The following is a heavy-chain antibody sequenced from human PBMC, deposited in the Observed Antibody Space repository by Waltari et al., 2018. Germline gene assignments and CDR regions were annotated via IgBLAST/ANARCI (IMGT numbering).Heavy chain of an antibody. CDR2: ISSSSSYI. J-gene: IGHJ3*02. Sequence: EVQLVESGGGLVKPGGSLRLSCAASGLPFSSYSMNWVGQAPGKGLEWVSSISSSSSYIYYADSVKGRFTISRDNAKNSLYLQMNSLRAEDTAVYYCASDSSEYDAFDIWGQGTMVTVSS. D-gene: IGHD6-25*01. CDR3: ASDSSEYDAFDI. V-gene: IGHV3-21*01. CDR1: GLPFSSYS.